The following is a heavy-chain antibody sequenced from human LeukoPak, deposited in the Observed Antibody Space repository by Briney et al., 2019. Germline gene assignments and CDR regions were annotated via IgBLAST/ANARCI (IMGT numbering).Heavy chain of an antibody. CDR2: INHSGST. CDR1: GGSFSGYY. D-gene: IGHD3-10*01. V-gene: IGHV4-34*01. J-gene: IGHJ6*03. Sequence: SETLSLTCAAYGGSFSGYYWSWIRQPPGKGLEWIGEINHSGSTNYNPSLKSRVTISVDTSKNQFSLKLSSVTAADTAVYYCARTTMVRGTYYMDVWGKGTTVTISS. CDR3: ARTTMVRGTYYMDV.